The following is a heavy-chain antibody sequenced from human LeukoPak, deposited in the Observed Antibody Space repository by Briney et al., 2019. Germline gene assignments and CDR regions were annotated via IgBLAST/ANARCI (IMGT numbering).Heavy chain of an antibody. J-gene: IGHJ4*02. V-gene: IGHV4-34*01. CDR3: ARHRELSLYVV. CDR2: INHSGST. Sequence: GSLRLSCAASGFTFSSYWMSWVRQAPGKGLEWIGEINHSGSTNYNPSLKSRVTISVDTSKNQFSLKLNSVTAADTAVYYCARHRELSLYVVWGQGTLVTVSS. CDR1: GFTFSSYW. D-gene: IGHD3-16*02.